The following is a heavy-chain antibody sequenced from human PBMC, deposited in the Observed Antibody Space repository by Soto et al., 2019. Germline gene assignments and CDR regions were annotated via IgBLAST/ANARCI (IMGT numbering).Heavy chain of an antibody. Sequence: QVHLVQSGTEVKEPGASVKVSCKASASTFTGYTINWVRQAPGQGLEWMGWISTFNGNTKYAGHFEGRVTMTTTTCTSAAYMELTSLTIDDTAVYFCASGTVTSGRWFGPWGQGTLVRVSS. CDR2: ISTFNGNT. J-gene: IGHJ5*02. CDR3: ASGTVTSGRWFGP. V-gene: IGHV1-18*04. D-gene: IGHD4-17*01. CDR1: ASTFTGYT.